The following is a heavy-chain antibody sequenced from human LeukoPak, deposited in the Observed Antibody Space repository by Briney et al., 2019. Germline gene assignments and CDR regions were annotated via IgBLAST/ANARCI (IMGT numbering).Heavy chain of an antibody. V-gene: IGHV3-9*01. Sequence: GGSLRLSCAASGFTFDDYAMHWVRQAPGKGLEWVSGISWNSGSIGYADSVKGRFTISRDNAKNSLYLQMNSLGAEDTALYYCAKDSSSFFSGMDVWGQGTTVTVSS. D-gene: IGHD6-6*01. J-gene: IGHJ6*02. CDR1: GFTFDDYA. CDR3: AKDSSSFFSGMDV. CDR2: ISWNSGSI.